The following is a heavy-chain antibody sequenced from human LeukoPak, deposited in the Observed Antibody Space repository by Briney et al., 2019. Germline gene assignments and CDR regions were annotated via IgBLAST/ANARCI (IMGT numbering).Heavy chain of an antibody. CDR2: INHSGST. Sequence: SETLTLTCAVYGGSFSGYYWSWIRQPPGKGLEWIGEINHSGSTKYNLSLKRRVTITVDTSKNQFSLNLSSVTAADTAVHYCTVVVVAATWTLIDYWGQGTLVTVSS. CDR1: GGSFSGYY. D-gene: IGHD2-15*01. J-gene: IGHJ4*02. V-gene: IGHV4-34*01. CDR3: TVVVVAATWTLIDY.